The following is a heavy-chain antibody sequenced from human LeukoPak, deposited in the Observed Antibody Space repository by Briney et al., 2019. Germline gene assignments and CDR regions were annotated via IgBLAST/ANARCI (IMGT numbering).Heavy chain of an antibody. V-gene: IGHV4-61*02. Sequence: SETLSLTCTVSGASISSDNYYWSWIRQPAGKGLEWIGRIYTSGSTNYNPSLKGRVTISLDTSKNQFSLKLSPVTAADTAVYYCATVFGGPVSRRFDPWGQGTLVTVSS. CDR1: GASISSDNYY. CDR3: ATVFGGPVSRRFDP. J-gene: IGHJ5*02. D-gene: IGHD4-23*01. CDR2: IYTSGST.